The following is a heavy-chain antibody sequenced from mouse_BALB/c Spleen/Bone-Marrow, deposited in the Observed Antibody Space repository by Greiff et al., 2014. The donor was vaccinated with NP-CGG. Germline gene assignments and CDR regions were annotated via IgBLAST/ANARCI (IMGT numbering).Heavy chain of an antibody. CDR3: ARDKGRVFFDY. CDR1: GFTFTDYY. Sequence: EVKVVESGGGLVQPGGSLRLSCATSGFTFTDYYMNWVRQPPGKALEWLGFIRNKANGYTTEYSASVKSRFTISRDNSQNILYLQMNTLRVDDSATYYCARDKGRVFFDYWGQGTTPTVSS. V-gene: IGHV7-3*02. CDR2: IRNKANGYTT. J-gene: IGHJ2*01.